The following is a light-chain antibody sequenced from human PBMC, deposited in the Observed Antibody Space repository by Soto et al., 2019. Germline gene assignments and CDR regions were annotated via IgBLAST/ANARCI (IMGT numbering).Light chain of an antibody. CDR2: NVY. J-gene: IGLJ1*01. Sequence: QSVLTQPASVSGSPGQSITISCTGTSSDVGAYNFVSWHQQHPGKAPKLMIYNVYDRPSGISYRFSGSKSGNTASLTISGLQSEDEADYCCSAYTVSRTYVFGTGTKVTV. V-gene: IGLV2-14*03. CDR1: SSDVGAYNF. CDR3: SAYTVSRTYV.